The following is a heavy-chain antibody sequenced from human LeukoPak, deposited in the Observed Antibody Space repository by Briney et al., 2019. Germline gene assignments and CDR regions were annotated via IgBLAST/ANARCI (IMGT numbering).Heavy chain of an antibody. D-gene: IGHD5/OR15-5a*01. Sequence: PEGSLRLSCAASGFTFTNYWMTWVRQAPGKGLEFVANINQDESVKNYVDSVKGRFTISRDNAENSLHLQMNSLRVEDTAVYYCARDPGSSAFDYWGQGTLVTVSS. CDR2: INQDESVK. CDR3: ARDPGSSAFDY. J-gene: IGHJ4*02. V-gene: IGHV3-7*01. CDR1: GFTFTNYW.